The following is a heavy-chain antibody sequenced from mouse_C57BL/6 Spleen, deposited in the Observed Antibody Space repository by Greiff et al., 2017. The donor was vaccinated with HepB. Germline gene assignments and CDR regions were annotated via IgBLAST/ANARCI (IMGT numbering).Heavy chain of an antibody. J-gene: IGHJ1*03. CDR3: AREEKVARYFDV. V-gene: IGHV1-80*01. Sequence: KQSGAELVKPGASVKISCKASGYAFSSYWMNWVKQRPGKGLEWIGQIYPGDGDTNYNGKFKGKATLTADKSSSTAYMQLSSLTSEDSAVYFCAREEKVARYFDVWGTGTTVTVSS. CDR2: IYPGDGDT. CDR1: GYAFSSYW. D-gene: IGHD1-1*01.